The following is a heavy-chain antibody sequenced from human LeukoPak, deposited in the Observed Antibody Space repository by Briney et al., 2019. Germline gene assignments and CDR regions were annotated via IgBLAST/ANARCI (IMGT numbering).Heavy chain of an antibody. J-gene: IGHJ5*02. CDR1: GGSISSSSYY. CDR2: IYYSGST. V-gene: IGHV4-39*07. CDR3: ARAAGQNWFDP. Sequence: PSETLSLTCTVSGGSISSSSYYWGWIRQPPGKGLEWIGSIYYSGSTYYNPSLKSRVTISVDTSKNQFSLKLSSVTAADTAVYYCARAAGQNWFDPWGQGTLVTVSS.